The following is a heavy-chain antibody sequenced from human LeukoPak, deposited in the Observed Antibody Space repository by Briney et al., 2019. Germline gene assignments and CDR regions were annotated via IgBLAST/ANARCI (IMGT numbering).Heavy chain of an antibody. CDR1: GFTFSSCG. J-gene: IGHJ4*02. CDR3: AKDYDSSGYLGGGIDY. D-gene: IGHD3-22*01. CDR2: ISYDGSNK. V-gene: IGHV3-30*18. Sequence: GGSLRLSCAASGFTFSSCGMHWVRQAPGKGLEWVAVISYDGSNKYYADSVKGRFTISRDNSKNTLYLQMNSLRAEDTAVYYCAKDYDSSGYLGGGIDYWGQGTLVTVSS.